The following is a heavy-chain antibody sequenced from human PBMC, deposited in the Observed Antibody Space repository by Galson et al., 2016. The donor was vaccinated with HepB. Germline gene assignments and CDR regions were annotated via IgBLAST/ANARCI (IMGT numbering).Heavy chain of an antibody. V-gene: IGHV3-15*07. CDR3: IISDVATTYFEY. D-gene: IGHD5-12*01. CDR2: IKSKADGGTT. CDR1: GFTFSNAW. J-gene: IGHJ4*02. Sequence: SPRLSCAASGFTFSNAWMNWVRQAPGKGLEWVGHIKSKADGGTTDYAAPVKGRFTISRADSKNTLYLQMNSLKVEDTGMYYCIISDVATTYFEYWGQGTLVTVSS.